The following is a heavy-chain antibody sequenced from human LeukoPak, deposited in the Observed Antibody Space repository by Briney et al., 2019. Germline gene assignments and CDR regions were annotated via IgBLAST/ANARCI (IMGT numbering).Heavy chain of an antibody. Sequence: SETLSLTCAVYGGSFSGYYWSWIHQPPGKRLEWIGEINHSGSTNYNPSLKSRVTISVDTSKNQFSLKLSSVTAADTAVYYCARCKDDSSGSSDEAFDIWGQGTMVTVSS. D-gene: IGHD3-22*01. V-gene: IGHV4-34*01. CDR2: INHSGST. J-gene: IGHJ3*02. CDR3: ARCKDDSSGSSDEAFDI. CDR1: GGSFSGYY.